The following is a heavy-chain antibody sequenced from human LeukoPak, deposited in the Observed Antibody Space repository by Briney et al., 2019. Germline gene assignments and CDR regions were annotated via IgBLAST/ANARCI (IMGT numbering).Heavy chain of an antibody. V-gene: IGHV4-39*01. J-gene: IGHJ3*02. Sequence: SETLSLTCTVSGGSISSSSYYWGWIRQPPGKGLEWIGSIYYSGSTYYNPSLKSRFTISVDTSKNQFSLKLSSVTAADTAVYYCARLPYYYDSSGYYPNAFDIWGQGTMVTVSS. CDR1: GGSISSSSYY. CDR2: IYYSGST. D-gene: IGHD3-22*01. CDR3: ARLPYYYDSSGYYPNAFDI.